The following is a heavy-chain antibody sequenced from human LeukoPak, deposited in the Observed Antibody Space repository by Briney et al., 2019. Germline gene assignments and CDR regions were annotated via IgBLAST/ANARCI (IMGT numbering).Heavy chain of an antibody. Sequence: GVSVTLLCTAWGFLFSRYWMLWPRHAPGKGRVWVTRYNCGGSNTIHADSGRARFTIYRDNPKNTLYLKMKSLSAEDTAVYYCAKNGGDGWYTTGVDLWGPGTLVTVSS. V-gene: IGHV3-74*01. D-gene: IGHD6-19*01. CDR1: GFLFSRYW. J-gene: IGHJ5*02. CDR2: YNCGGSNT. CDR3: AKNGGDGWYTTGVDL.